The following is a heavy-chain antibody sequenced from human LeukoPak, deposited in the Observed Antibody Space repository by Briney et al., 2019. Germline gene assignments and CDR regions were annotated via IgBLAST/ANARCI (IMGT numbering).Heavy chain of an antibody. CDR1: GGSITTYY. J-gene: IGHJ4*02. V-gene: IGHV4-59*01. CDR2: IYYSGST. Sequence: TSETLSLTCTVSGGSITTYYWNWIRQPPGKGLEWIGYIYYSGSTKYNPSLKSRVTMSVDTSKKQFSLKLSSVTAADTAMYYCASGGAARPLYFDYWGQGTLVTVSS. CDR3: ASGGAARPLYFDY. D-gene: IGHD6-6*01.